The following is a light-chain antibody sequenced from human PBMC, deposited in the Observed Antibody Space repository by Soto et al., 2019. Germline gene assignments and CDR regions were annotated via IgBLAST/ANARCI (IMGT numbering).Light chain of an antibody. J-gene: IGKJ1*01. CDR2: DAS. CDR3: QHSGDFRWT. V-gene: IGKV3-11*01. Sequence: EIVLTQSPAILSLSPGEKATLSCRASQSVSGSLGWYQQKPGQAPRLIIYDASVRATGIPARFSGRGFGTDFTLTISRLEPEDFAVYYCQHSGDFRWTFGQGTKVDIK. CDR1: QSVSGS.